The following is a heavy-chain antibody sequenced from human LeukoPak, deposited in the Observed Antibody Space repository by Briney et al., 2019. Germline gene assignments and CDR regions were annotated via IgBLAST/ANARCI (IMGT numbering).Heavy chain of an antibody. J-gene: IGHJ4*02. D-gene: IGHD1-26*01. CDR2: ISGSGGST. Sequence: GGSLRLSCATSGFTFSSYAMSWVRQAPGKGLEWVSAISGSGGSTYYADSVKGRFTISRDNSKNTLYLQMNSLRAEDTAVYYCAKDGAGGSLFDYWGQGTLVTVSS. CDR3: AKDGAGGSLFDY. V-gene: IGHV3-23*01. CDR1: GFTFSSYA.